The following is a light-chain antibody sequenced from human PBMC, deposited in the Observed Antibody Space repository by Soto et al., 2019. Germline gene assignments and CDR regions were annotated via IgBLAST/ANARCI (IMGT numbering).Light chain of an antibody. CDR1: QSVSRN. Sequence: EIMMSLSPATLSVNPGERATLSCRASQSVSRNLAWYQQRPGQAPRLLISGASTRATGIAARFSGSGSGTEFTLTISRLDPEDFAVYYCHQYDNSPWTFGQG. V-gene: IGKV3-15*01. CDR2: GAS. J-gene: IGKJ1*01. CDR3: HQYDNSPWT.